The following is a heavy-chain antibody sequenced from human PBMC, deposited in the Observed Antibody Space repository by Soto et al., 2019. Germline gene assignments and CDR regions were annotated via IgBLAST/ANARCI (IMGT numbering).Heavy chain of an antibody. J-gene: IGHJ4*02. V-gene: IGHV4-61*01. CDR1: GGSVSSGSYY. D-gene: IGHD3-22*01. Sequence: ASETLSLTCTVSGGSVSSGSYYWSWIRQPPGKGLEWIGYIYYSGSTNYNPSLKSRVTISVDTSKNQFSLKLSSVTAADTAVYYCARGRRGYYDSSGYYFDYWGQGTLVTVSS. CDR3: ARGRRGYYDSSGYYFDY. CDR2: IYYSGST.